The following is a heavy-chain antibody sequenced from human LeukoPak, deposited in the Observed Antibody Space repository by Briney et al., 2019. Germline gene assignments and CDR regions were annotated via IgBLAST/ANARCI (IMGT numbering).Heavy chain of an antibody. D-gene: IGHD2-21*01. J-gene: IGHJ4*02. CDR1: GFTFSSYG. V-gene: IGHV3-30*18. Sequence: QPGGSLRLSCAASGFTFSSYGMQWVRQAPGKGLEWVAVISYDGSNKYYADSVEGRFTISRDNSKNTLYLQMNSLRAEDTAVYYCAKDLFAMYYFDYWGQGTLVTVSS. CDR3: AKDLFAMYYFDY. CDR2: ISYDGSNK.